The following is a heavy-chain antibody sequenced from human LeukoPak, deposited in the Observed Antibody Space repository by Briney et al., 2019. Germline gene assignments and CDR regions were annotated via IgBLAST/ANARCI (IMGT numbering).Heavy chain of an antibody. Sequence: SGPTLVKPTQTLTLTCTFSGFSLSTSGVGVGWIRQPPGKTLEWLALIYWDDDKRYSPSLKSRLTITKDTSKNQVVLTMTNMDPVDTATYYCAKGIAAAGLFDYWGQGTLVTVSS. CDR1: GFSLSTSGVG. D-gene: IGHD6-13*01. CDR3: AKGIAAAGLFDY. CDR2: IYWDDDK. J-gene: IGHJ4*02. V-gene: IGHV2-5*02.